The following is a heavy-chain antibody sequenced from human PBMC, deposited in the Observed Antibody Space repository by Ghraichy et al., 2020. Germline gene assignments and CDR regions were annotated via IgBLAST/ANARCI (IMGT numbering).Heavy chain of an antibody. V-gene: IGHV3-30*18. CDR2: ISSDGRDK. D-gene: IGHD3-10*02. CDR1: GFTFTSDG. Sequence: GGSLRLSCAASGFTFTSDGMHWVRQAPGKGLEWVAVISSDGRDKKYAESVRGRFTISRDNSKNTLYLQMNSLRSEDTAVYYCAKGCSGSTMCYIIDYWGRGTLVTVSS. J-gene: IGHJ4*02. CDR3: AKGCSGSTMCYIIDY.